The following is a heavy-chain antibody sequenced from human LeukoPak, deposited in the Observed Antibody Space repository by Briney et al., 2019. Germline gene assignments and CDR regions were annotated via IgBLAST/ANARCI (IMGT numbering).Heavy chain of an antibody. Sequence: SQTLSLTCAISGDSVSSNSAAWSWNRQSPSRGLEWLGRTYYRSKWYIDYAVSVKSRITINPDTSKNQFSLQVNSVTPEDTAVYYCARGDSDYYYMDVWGKGTTVTVYS. CDR2: TYYRSKWYI. J-gene: IGHJ6*03. V-gene: IGHV6-1*01. CDR3: ARGDSDYYYMDV. CDR1: GDSVSSNSAA. D-gene: IGHD2-15*01.